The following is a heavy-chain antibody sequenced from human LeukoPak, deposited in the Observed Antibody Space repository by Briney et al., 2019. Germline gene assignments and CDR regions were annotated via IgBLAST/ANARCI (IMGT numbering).Heavy chain of an antibody. J-gene: IGHJ6*03. CDR3: ARDWGVSARPGYMDV. D-gene: IGHD6-6*01. CDR1: GGSISSSSYY. Sequence: SETLSLTCTVSGGSISSSSYYWGWIRQPPGKGLEWIGYIYYSGSTKYNPSLKSRVTISVDTSKNQFSLRLSSVTAADTAVYYCARDWGVSARPGYMDVWGKGTTVTVSS. CDR2: IYYSGST. V-gene: IGHV4-61*01.